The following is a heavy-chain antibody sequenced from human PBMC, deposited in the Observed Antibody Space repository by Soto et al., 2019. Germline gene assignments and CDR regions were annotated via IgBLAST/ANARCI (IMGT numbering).Heavy chain of an antibody. Sequence: PGGSLRLSCAASGFTFSSYAMHWVRQAPGKGLEWVAVISYDGSNKYYADSVKGRFTISRDNSKNTLYLQMNSLRAEDTAVYYCARRGGYCSGGSCRLNWFDPWGQGTLVTVSS. CDR3: ARRGGYCSGGSCRLNWFDP. V-gene: IGHV3-30-3*01. D-gene: IGHD2-15*01. J-gene: IGHJ5*02. CDR1: GFTFSSYA. CDR2: ISYDGSNK.